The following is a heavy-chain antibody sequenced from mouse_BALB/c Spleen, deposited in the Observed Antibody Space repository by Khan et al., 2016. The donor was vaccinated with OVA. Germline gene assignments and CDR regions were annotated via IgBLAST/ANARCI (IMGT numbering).Heavy chain of an antibody. CDR1: GFTFTSYG. CDR2: ISGDSNTI. Sequence: EVELVESGGGLVQPGGSRKLSCAASGFTFTSYGMHWIRQAPEKGLEWVAYISGDSNTIHYADTVKGRFTISRDNPKNTLFLQMTSLMSEDTAMYYCATSYFYGYYFDYWGPGTTLTVS. J-gene: IGHJ2*01. V-gene: IGHV5-17*02. CDR3: ATSYFYGYYFDY. D-gene: IGHD1-1*01.